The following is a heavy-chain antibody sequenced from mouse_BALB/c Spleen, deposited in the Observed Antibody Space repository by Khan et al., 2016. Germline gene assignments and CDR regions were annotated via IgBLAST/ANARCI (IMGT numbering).Heavy chain of an antibody. CDR2: IRLKSNNYAT. J-gene: IGHJ3*01. D-gene: IGHD2-3*01. CDR3: TRGYDGGRFAY. CDR1: GSTFSNYW. Sequence: EVKLEESGGGLVQPGGSMKLSCVASGSTFSNYWMNWVRQSPEKGLEWVAEIRLKSNNYATHYAESVKGRFTISRDDSKSSVYLQMNNLRAEDTGIYYCTRGYDGGRFAYWGQGTLVTVSA. V-gene: IGHV6-6*02.